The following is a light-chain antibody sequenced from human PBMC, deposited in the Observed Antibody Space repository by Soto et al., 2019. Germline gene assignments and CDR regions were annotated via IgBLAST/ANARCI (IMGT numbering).Light chain of an antibody. CDR3: QQRSDWPPLT. J-gene: IGKJ4*01. Sequence: EIVLTQSPATMSLSPGERATLSCRASQRVSSYLAWSQQKPGQAPRLLIYDASTRTTGIPARFSGSVSGTDFTLTILCLVPEDVVVYYCQQRSDWPPLTFVGGTQVEMK. CDR2: DAS. CDR1: QRVSSY. V-gene: IGKV3-11*01.